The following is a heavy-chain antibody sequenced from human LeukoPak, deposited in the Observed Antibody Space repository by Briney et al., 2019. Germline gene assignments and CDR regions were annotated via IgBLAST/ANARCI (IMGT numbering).Heavy chain of an antibody. Sequence: SETLSLPCTVDSISTNGYYWGWIRQPPGKGLEWIGSIHYTGSTYYNPSLESRVTVSVDTSKNQFSLKLSSVTAADTAVYYCARLGWLYGSGSMNWFDPWGQGTLVTVST. CDR2: IHYTGST. CDR1: SISTNGYY. V-gene: IGHV4-39*01. D-gene: IGHD3-10*01. J-gene: IGHJ5*02. CDR3: ARLGWLYGSGSMNWFDP.